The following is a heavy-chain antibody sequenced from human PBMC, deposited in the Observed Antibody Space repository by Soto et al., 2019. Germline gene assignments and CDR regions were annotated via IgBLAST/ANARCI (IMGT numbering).Heavy chain of an antibody. J-gene: IGHJ5*02. Sequence: QITLKESGPTLVKPTQTLTLTCTFSGFSLTTRGVGVGWIRQPPGKALECLALIYWDDDKRYSPSLQSRLSITKDTSKNQVVLTMTKVDPVDTATYYCAHIPNYYQYDWLDPWGQGTLVSVST. CDR3: AHIPNYYQYDWLDP. D-gene: IGHD3-16*01. CDR1: GFSLTTRGVG. CDR2: IYWDDDK. V-gene: IGHV2-5*02.